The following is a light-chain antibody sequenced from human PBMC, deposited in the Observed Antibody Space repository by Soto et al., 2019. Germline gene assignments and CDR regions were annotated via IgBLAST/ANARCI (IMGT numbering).Light chain of an antibody. Sequence: EIVLTQSPATLSLSPGERATLSCMASQCVSSSLVWYQQKPGQAPRLLIYDASNRATGIPARFSGSGSGTEFTLTISSLQSEDFAVYYCQQYDNWPQTFGQGTKVDI. CDR2: DAS. CDR1: QCVSSS. J-gene: IGKJ1*01. V-gene: IGKV3-15*01. CDR3: QQYDNWPQT.